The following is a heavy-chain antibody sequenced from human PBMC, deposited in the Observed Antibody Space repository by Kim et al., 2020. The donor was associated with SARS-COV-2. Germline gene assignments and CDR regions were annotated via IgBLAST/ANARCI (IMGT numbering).Heavy chain of an antibody. CDR3: ARGFFWDGFDV. D-gene: IGHD3-10*01. V-gene: IGHV3-74*01. J-gene: IGHJ6*02. CDR1: RFTFNNYW. CDR2: ISSDGSIT. Sequence: GWSLRLSCAVSRFTFNNYWINWVRHAPGKGLVWVSRISSDGSITNYADSMKGRFTMSRDNAENTLYLQMNSLRAEDTAVYYCARGFFWDGFDVWGQGTTVTVSS.